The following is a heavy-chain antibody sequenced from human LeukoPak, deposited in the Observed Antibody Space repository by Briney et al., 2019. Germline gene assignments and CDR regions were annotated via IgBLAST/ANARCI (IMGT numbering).Heavy chain of an antibody. CDR3: ATALTPVGAIDY. V-gene: IGHV1-24*01. Sequence: ASVNVSCKVSGYTLTELSMHWVRQAPGKGLEWMGGFDPEDGETIYAQKFQGRVTMTEDTSTDTAYMELSSLRSEDTAVYYCATALTPVGAIDYWGQGTLVTVSS. J-gene: IGHJ4*02. CDR2: FDPEDGET. D-gene: IGHD1-26*01. CDR1: GYTLTELS.